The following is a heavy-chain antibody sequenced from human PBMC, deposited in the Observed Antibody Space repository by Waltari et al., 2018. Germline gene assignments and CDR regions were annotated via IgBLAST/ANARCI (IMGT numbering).Heavy chain of an antibody. CDR3: ARTCISAACYMIY. V-gene: IGHV1-18*01. CDR2: INTQNGST. CDR1: GYTFTRRG. Sequence: QVQLVQSGGEMKEPGASVKVSCKASGYTFTRRGINGVRQAPGQGLEWMGWINTQNGSTNYAQNLQGRVTMTADTSTTTAYMELRSLKSDDTAIYYCARTCISAACYMIYWGQGTLVTVSA. J-gene: IGHJ4*02. D-gene: IGHD2-2*02.